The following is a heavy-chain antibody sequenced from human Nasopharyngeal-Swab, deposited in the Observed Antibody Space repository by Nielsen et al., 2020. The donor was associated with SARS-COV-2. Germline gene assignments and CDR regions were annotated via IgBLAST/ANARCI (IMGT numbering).Heavy chain of an antibody. V-gene: IGHV3-11*03. CDR2: ISSSSSYT. CDR3: AGGDGFPEGDY. Sequence: GESLKISCAASGFTFSDYYMSWIRQAPGKGLEWVSYISSSSSYTNYADSVKGRFIISRDNAKNSLYLQMNSLRAEDTAVYYCAGGDGFPEGDYWGQGTLVTVSS. D-gene: IGHD5-24*01. J-gene: IGHJ4*02. CDR1: GFTFSDYY.